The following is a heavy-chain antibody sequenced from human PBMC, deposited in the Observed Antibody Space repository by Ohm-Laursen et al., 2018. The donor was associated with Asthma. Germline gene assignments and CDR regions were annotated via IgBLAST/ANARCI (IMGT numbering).Heavy chain of an antibody. V-gene: IGHV1-18*01. J-gene: IGHJ5*02. CDR1: GYTFTSYG. Sequence: SVKVSCNASGYTFTSYGISWVRQAPGQGLEWMGWISAYNGNTNYAQKLQGRVTMTTDTSTSTAYMELRSLRSDDTAVYYCARGTTVTTKSPGWFDPWGQGTLVTVSS. CDR2: ISAYNGNT. D-gene: IGHD4-17*01. CDR3: ARGTTVTTKSPGWFDP.